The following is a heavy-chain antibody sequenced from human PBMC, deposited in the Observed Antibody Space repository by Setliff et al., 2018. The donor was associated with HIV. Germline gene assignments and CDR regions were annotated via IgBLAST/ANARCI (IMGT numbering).Heavy chain of an antibody. CDR1: GYTFTSYG. Sequence: ASVKVSCKASGYTFTSYGISWVRQAPGQGLEWMGWISAYNGNTNYAQKLQGRVTMTTDTSTSTAYMELRSRRSDDTAVYFCARMRVFLGTTGTPRVDAFDIWGQGTMVTVSS. CDR2: ISAYNGNT. V-gene: IGHV1-18*01. J-gene: IGHJ3*02. CDR3: ARMRVFLGTTGTPRVDAFDI. D-gene: IGHD1-1*01.